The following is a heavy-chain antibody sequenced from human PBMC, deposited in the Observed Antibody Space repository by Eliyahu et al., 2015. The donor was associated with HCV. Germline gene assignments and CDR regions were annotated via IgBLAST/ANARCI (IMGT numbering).Heavy chain of an antibody. J-gene: IGHJ3*02. CDR3: ARGGYDDAFDM. Sequence: QVQLQESGPGLVRLSETLSLTCSVTSGSYYWSWIRQPPGKGLQWIGYIYYSGGTNYNPSLKSRVTISLDTSKNQLSLRLNSMTAADTAVYYCARGGYDDAFDMWGQGTMVTVSS. V-gene: IGHV4-59*01. CDR2: IYYSGGT. CDR1: SGSYY. D-gene: IGHD5-12*01.